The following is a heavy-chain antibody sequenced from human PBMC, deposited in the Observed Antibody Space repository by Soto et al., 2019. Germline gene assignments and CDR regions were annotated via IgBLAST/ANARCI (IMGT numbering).Heavy chain of an antibody. D-gene: IGHD3-22*01. Sequence: GGSLRLSCEASGFTLSNYWMHWVRQAPGKGLVWVSRINNDESRRSYADSVKGRFTISRDNAKSILYLQMNSLRAEDTAVYYCARDQWAWGGYYDSSGAPAPKSPYSYYGLDVWGRETTVTVSS. J-gene: IGHJ6*02. CDR2: INNDESRR. CDR1: GFTLSNYW. CDR3: ARDQWAWGGYYDSSGAPAPKSPYSYYGLDV. V-gene: IGHV3-74*01.